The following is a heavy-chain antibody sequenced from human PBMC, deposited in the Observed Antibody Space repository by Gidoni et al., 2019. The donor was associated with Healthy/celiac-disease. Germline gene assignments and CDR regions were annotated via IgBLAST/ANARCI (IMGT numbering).Heavy chain of an antibody. V-gene: IGHV4-38-2*02. CDR3: ARDLSAVAVPDY. D-gene: IGHD6-19*01. J-gene: IGHJ4*02. CDR1: GYSISSGYY. CDR2: IYHSGST. Sequence: QVHLQESGPGLVKPSETLSPTCAVSGYSISSGYYRGWIRQPPGKGLEWIGSIYHSGSTSHHPSLKSRVTISVETSKNQFSLKLSSVTAADTAVYYCARDLSAVAVPDYWGQGTLVTVSS.